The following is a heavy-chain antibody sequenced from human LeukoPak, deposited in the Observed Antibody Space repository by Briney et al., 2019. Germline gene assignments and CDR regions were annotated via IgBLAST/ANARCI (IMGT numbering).Heavy chain of an antibody. J-gene: IGHJ4*02. CDR2: ISYDGSNK. D-gene: IGHD3-22*01. CDR1: GFTFSSYA. V-gene: IGHV3-30-3*01. Sequence: PGGSLRLSCAASGFTFSSYAMPWVRQAPGKGLEWVAVISYDGSNKYYADSVKGRFTISRDNSKNTLYLQMNSLRAEDTAVYYCARDSPTYYYDSSGYLDYWGQGTLVTVSS. CDR3: ARDSPTYYYDSSGYLDY.